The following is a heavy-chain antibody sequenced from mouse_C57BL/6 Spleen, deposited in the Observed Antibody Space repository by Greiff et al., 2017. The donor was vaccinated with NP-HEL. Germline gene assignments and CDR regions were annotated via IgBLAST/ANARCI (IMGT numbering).Heavy chain of an antibody. V-gene: IGHV5-17*01. Sequence: EVQVVESGGGLVKPGGSLKLSCAASGFTFSDYGMHWVRQAPEKGLEWVAYISSGSSTIYYADTVKGLFTISRDNAKNTLFLQMTSLRSEDTAMYYCARTKAYYWYFDYWGQGTTLTVSS. J-gene: IGHJ2*01. CDR3: ARTKAYYWYFDY. CDR2: ISSGSSTI. CDR1: GFTFSDYG. D-gene: IGHD2-10*01.